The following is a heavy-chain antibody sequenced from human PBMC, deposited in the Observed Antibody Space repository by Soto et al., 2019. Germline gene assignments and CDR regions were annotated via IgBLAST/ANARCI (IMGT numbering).Heavy chain of an antibody. CDR1: GYYFTTNP. J-gene: IGHJ4*02. V-gene: IGHV1-3*01. CDR2: INGGNDKT. Sequence: ASLMLSCTAFGYYFTTNPIYWVRMEHPKMLEWVGWINGGNDKTGYSQRFQGRLTITKKTSATTAFMELSNLRSEDTAVYYGSRVGYFGSNGIPRLYDYWGQGTLVTVSS. D-gene: IGHD3-22*01. CDR3: SRVGYFGSNGIPRLYDY.